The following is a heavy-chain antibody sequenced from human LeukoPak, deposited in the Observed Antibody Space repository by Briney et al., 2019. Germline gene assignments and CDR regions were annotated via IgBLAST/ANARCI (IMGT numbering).Heavy chain of an antibody. CDR3: ASRAVRPIAVAVNDAFDI. CDR2: IYYSGST. Sequence: SETLSLTCTVSGGSISSYYWSWIRQPPGKGLEWIGNIYYSGSTYYNPSLKSRVTISVDTSKNQFSLKLSSVTAADTAVYYCASRAVRPIAVAVNDAFDIWGQGTMVTVSS. J-gene: IGHJ3*02. CDR1: GGSISSYY. V-gene: IGHV4-59*04. D-gene: IGHD6-19*01.